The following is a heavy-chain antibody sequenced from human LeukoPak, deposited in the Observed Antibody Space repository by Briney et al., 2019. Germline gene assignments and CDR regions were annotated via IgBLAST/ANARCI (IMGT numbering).Heavy chain of an antibody. V-gene: IGHV1-69*13. J-gene: IGHJ4*02. CDR3: ARALMVRGVTVDY. Sequence: SVKVSCKTSGGTFSTYTINWVRQAPGQGLEWMGGIIPVFGTANYAQKFQGRVTITADESTSTAYMELSSLRSEDTAVYYCARALMVRGVTVDYWGQGTLVTVSS. D-gene: IGHD3-10*01. CDR2: IIPVFGTA. CDR1: GGTFSTYT.